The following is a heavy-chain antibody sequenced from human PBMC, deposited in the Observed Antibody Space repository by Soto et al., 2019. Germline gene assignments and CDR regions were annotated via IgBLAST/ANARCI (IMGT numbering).Heavy chain of an antibody. Sequence: EVQLVESGGGLVKPGGSLRLSCAASGFTFSSYSMNWVRQAPGKGLEWVSSISSSSSYIYYADSVKGRFTISRDNAKNSRYLQMNKLRAADKAVYDCARGVATIPLTWFDPWGQGTLVTVSS. V-gene: IGHV3-21*01. CDR2: ISSSSSYI. J-gene: IGHJ5*02. D-gene: IGHD5-12*01. CDR3: ARGVATIPLTWFDP. CDR1: GFTFSSYS.